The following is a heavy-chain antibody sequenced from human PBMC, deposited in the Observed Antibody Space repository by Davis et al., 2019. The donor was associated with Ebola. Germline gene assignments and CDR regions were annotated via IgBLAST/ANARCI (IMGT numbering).Heavy chain of an antibody. CDR1: GFTFSSYG. CDR3: AAYYYDSSGYSGY. Sequence: PGGSLRLSCAASGFTFSSYGMHWVRQAPGKGLEWVAVISYDGSNKYYADSVKGRFTISRDNSKNTLYLQMNSLRAEDTAVYYCAAYYYDSSGYSGYWGQGTLVTVSS. J-gene: IGHJ4*02. D-gene: IGHD3-22*01. CDR2: ISYDGSNK. V-gene: IGHV3-30*03.